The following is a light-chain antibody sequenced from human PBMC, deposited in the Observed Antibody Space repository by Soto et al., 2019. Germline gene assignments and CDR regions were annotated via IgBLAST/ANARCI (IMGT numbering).Light chain of an antibody. J-gene: IGKJ1*01. CDR3: QQYGSSPRT. CDR1: QRVSSSY. Sequence: EVVLTQSPGTLSLSPGERATLSCRASQRVSSSYLAWYQQKPGQAPRLLIYDASTRATGIPDRFSGSGSGTDFTLTISRVEPEDFAVYYCQQYGSSPRTFGQGTKVDIK. CDR2: DAS. V-gene: IGKV3-20*01.